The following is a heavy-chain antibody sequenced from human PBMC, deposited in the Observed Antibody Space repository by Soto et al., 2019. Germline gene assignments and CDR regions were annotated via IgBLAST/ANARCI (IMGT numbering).Heavy chain of an antibody. D-gene: IGHD3-22*01. V-gene: IGHV3-48*03. CDR1: GFTFSSYE. CDR3: ASHYYDSSGYSYDAFDI. J-gene: IGHJ3*02. CDR2: ISSSGSTI. Sequence: VQLVESGGGLVQPGGSLRLSCAASGFTFSSYEMNWVRQAPGKGLEWVSYISSSGSTIYYADSVKGRFTISRDNAKNSLYLQMNSLRAEDTAVYYCASHYYDSSGYSYDAFDIWGQGTMVTVSS.